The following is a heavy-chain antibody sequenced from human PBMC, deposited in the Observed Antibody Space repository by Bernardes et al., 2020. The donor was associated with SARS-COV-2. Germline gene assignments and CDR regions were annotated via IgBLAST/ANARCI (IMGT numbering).Heavy chain of an antibody. CDR2: IRSEAYGGTP. V-gene: IGHV3-49*03. Sequence: LRLSCTASGFTFGDYALSWFRQAPGKGLEWVGFIRSEAYGGTPEYAASVKDRFTISRDDSKSIAYLQMNSLKTEDTAVYYCSTDYGGNDWFDPWGQGTLVTVSS. D-gene: IGHD4-17*01. CDR3: STDYGGNDWFDP. CDR1: GFTFGDYA. J-gene: IGHJ5*02.